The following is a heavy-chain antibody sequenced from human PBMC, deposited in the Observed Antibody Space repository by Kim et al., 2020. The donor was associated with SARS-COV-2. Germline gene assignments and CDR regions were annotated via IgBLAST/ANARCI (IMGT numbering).Heavy chain of an antibody. CDR2: ISTSSSTV. J-gene: IGHJ3*01. D-gene: IGHD2-21*01. CDR3: ATDCGGDCSTADAFDL. V-gene: IGHV3-11*01. Sequence: GGSLRLSCAASGFIFSDYYMSWIRQAPGKGLEWISYISTSSSTVYYGDSVKGRFTISRDNTKSTLYLQMDSLTPGDTAVYYCATDCGGDCSTADAFDLWGQETEVTVSS. CDR1: GFIFSDYY.